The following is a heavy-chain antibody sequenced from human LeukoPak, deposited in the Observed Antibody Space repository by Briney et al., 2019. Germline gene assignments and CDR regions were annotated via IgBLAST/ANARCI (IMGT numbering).Heavy chain of an antibody. Sequence: ASVKVSCKASGYTFTSYYMHWLRQAPGQGLQWMGWINPNSGDPNYAQTFQGGVTMTRDTSISTAYMQLNSLRSDDTAVYYCARGGDGNRRDFDYWGQGTLVTVSS. CDR2: INPNSGDP. CDR3: ARGGDGNRRDFDY. J-gene: IGHJ4*02. CDR1: GYTFTSYY. D-gene: IGHD5-24*01. V-gene: IGHV1-2*02.